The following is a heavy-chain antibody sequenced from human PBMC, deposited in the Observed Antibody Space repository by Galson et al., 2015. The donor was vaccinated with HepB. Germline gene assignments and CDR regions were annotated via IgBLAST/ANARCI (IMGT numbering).Heavy chain of an antibody. CDR3: SRDFESSPGGDFLDS. J-gene: IGHJ4*02. V-gene: IGHV6-1*01. Sequence: CAISGDSVSSNSAAWNWIRQSPSRGLEWLGRTYYRSKWYNDYAVSVESRITITPDTSKNQVSLQLHSVTPEATAVYYCSRDFESSPGGDFLDSWGQGTLVTVSS. CDR1: GDSVSSNSAA. D-gene: IGHD3-9*01. CDR2: TYYRSKWYN.